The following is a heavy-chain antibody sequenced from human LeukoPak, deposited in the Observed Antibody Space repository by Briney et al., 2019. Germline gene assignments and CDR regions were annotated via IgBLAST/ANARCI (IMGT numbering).Heavy chain of an antibody. CDR2: VYYSGST. Sequence: SETLSLTCTVSGGSISSTSSYWGWIRQPPGKGLEWIGNVYYSGSTYYNPSLKSRVTISVDTSKNQFSLKLSSVTAADTAVYYCGRQRVDGYNYLVSWGQGNLVNGSS. CDR1: GGSISSTSSY. J-gene: IGHJ5*01. V-gene: IGHV4-39*01. D-gene: IGHD5-24*01. CDR3: GRQRVDGYNYLVS.